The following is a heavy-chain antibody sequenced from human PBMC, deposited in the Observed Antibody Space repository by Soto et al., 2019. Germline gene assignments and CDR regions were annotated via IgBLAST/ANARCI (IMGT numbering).Heavy chain of an antibody. CDR3: ARDADIWAVAGTTLGY. CDR2: IIPIFGTA. Sequence: QVQLVQSGAEVKKPGSSVKVSCKASGGTFSSYAISWVRQAPGQGLEWMGGIIPIFGTANYAQKFQGRVTITADESTSTAYMERSSLRSEDTAVYYCARDADIWAVAGTTLGYWGQGTLVTVSS. J-gene: IGHJ4*02. V-gene: IGHV1-69*12. CDR1: GGTFSSYA. D-gene: IGHD6-19*01.